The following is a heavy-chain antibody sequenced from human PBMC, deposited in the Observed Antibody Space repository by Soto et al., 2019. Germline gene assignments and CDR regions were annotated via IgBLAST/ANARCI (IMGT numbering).Heavy chain of an antibody. CDR2: ISYSGGST. V-gene: IGHV3-23*01. D-gene: IGHD3-22*01. Sequence: EVQLLESGGGLVQPGGSLRLSCAASGFTFSSYAMGWVRQAPGKGLEWVSGISYSGGSTYHADSVKGRFSISRDNSQNPQFLQMNSLRAEATAKYHCARSYHGSVYSSLDSWGQGTLVTVSS. CDR3: ARSYHGSVYSSLDS. CDR1: GFTFSSYA. J-gene: IGHJ4*02.